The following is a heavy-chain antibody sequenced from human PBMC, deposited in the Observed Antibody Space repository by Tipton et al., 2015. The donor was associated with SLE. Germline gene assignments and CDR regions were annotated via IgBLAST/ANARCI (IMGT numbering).Heavy chain of an antibody. CDR2: ISSSSSYT. CDR3: ARRLGYPAFDI. J-gene: IGHJ3*02. Sequence: SLRLSCAASGFTFSDYYMSWIRQAPGKGLEWVSYISSSSSYTNYADSVKGRFTISRDNAKNSLYLQMSSLKASDTAMYYCARRLGYPAFDIWGQGTMVTVSS. D-gene: IGHD5-18*01. V-gene: IGHV3-11*03. CDR1: GFTFSDYY.